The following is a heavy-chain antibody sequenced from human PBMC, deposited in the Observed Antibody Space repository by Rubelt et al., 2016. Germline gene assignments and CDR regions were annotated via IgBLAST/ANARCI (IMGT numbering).Heavy chain of an antibody. J-gene: IGHJ4*02. Sequence: QVQLVQSGAEVKKPGASVKVSCKASGYTFTTYGINWVRQAPGQGLEWMGWISAYNGNTNHAKKLQGRGTMTTATSTSTAYMELRSLRSDDTAVYYCAREAYSGRYPLSDYWGQGTLVTVSS. CDR3: AREAYSGRYPLSDY. V-gene: IGHV1-18*01. D-gene: IGHD1-26*01. CDR1: GYTFTTYG. CDR2: ISAYNGNT.